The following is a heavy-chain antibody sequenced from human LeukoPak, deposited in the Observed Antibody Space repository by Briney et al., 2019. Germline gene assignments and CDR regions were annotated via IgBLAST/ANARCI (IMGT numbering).Heavy chain of an antibody. V-gene: IGHV1-2*02. CDR1: GGTFSSYA. D-gene: IGHD3-22*01. CDR3: ARDITMIVVVIPDAFDI. CDR2: INPNSGGT. J-gene: IGHJ3*02. Sequence: ASVKVSCKASGGTFSSYAISWVRQAPGQGLEWMGWINPNSGGTNYAQKFQGRVTMTRDTSISTAYMELSRLRSDDTAVYYCARDITMIVVVIPDAFDIWGQGTMVTVSS.